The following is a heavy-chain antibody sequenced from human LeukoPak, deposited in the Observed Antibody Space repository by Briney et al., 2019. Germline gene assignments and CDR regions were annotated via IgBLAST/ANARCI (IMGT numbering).Heavy chain of an antibody. CDR2: FDPEDGET. D-gene: IGHD2-2*01. J-gene: IGHJ4*02. CDR3: ATPYCSSTSCSAPFDY. CDR1: GYTLTELS. Sequence: ASVKVSCKVSGYTLTELSMHWVRQAPGKGLEWMGGFDPEDGETIYAQKFQGRVTMTEDTSTDTAYMELSSLRSEDTAVYYCATPYCSSTSCSAPFDYWGQGTLVTVSS. V-gene: IGHV1-24*01.